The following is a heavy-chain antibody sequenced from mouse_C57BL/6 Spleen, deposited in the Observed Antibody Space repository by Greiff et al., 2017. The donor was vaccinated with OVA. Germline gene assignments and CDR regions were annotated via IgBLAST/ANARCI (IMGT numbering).Heavy chain of an antibody. J-gene: IGHJ2*01. CDR1: GYTFTSYW. CDR2: IHPNSGST. D-gene: IGHD2-13*01. V-gene: IGHV1-64*01. Sequence: QVQLQQPGAELVKPGASVKLSCKASGYTFTSYWMHWVKQRPGQGLEWIGMIHPNSGSTNYNETFKSKATLTVDKSSSPAYMQLSSLTSEDSAVYYCAKGYGDGGGWGKGATLTASS. CDR3: AKGYGDGGG.